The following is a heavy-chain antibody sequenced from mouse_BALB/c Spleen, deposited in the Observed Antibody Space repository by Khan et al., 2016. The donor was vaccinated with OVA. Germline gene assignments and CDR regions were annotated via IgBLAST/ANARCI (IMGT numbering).Heavy chain of an antibody. V-gene: IGHV2-6-4*01. CDR2: IWAGGST. Sequence: QVQLQQSGPGLVAPSQSLSITCTVSGFSLSRYSINWVRQPPGKGLEWLGIIWAGGSTDYNSALKSRLSISKDNSKSQVFLKMNSLQTDDTDIYXCTRNRDGRSCWYFDVWGAGTTVTVSS. CDR1: GFSLSRYS. D-gene: IGHD3-3*01. CDR3: TRNRDGRSCWYFDV. J-gene: IGHJ1*01.